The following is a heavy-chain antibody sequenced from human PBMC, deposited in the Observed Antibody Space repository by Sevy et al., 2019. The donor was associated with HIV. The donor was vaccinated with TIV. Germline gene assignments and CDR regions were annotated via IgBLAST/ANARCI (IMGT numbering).Heavy chain of an antibody. D-gene: IGHD5-18*01. Sequence: GGSLRLSCSTSGFNLGDYAMSWVRQSPGKGLEWVGFMRSKAFDGTTVNAASVKGRFYISTDDAKVSAHLQMNSLRAEDTAVYYCIRSSHRGYTAMVPDYWGQGTLVTVSS. V-gene: IGHV3-49*04. CDR2: MRSKAFDGTT. CDR3: IRSSHRGYTAMVPDY. CDR1: GFNLGDYA. J-gene: IGHJ4*02.